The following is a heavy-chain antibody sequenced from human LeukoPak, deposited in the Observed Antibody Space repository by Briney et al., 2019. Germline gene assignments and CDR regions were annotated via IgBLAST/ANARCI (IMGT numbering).Heavy chain of an antibody. CDR3: AKGGGYEAQYYYYYLDV. CDR2: ISATGSST. V-gene: IGHV3-23*01. D-gene: IGHD5-12*01. Sequence: PGGSLRLSCVGTGFTFSTYAMTWVRQASGKGLEWVSLISATGSSTYYADSVKGRFTISRDNIKNTLYLQMKSLRAEDTAVYYCAKGGGYEAQYYYYYLDVWGKGTTVTISS. CDR1: GFTFSTYA. J-gene: IGHJ6*03.